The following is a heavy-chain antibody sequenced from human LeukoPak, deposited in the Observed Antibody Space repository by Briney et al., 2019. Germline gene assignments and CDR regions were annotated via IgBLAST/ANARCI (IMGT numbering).Heavy chain of an antibody. D-gene: IGHD2-2*01. CDR2: INSGGDDI. CDR3: ARDTIQPGLIDD. Sequence: GGSLRPSCAASGFSFSFYAMNWVRQAPGKGLEWISYINSGGDDIHYAASVRGRFTISRDDAGNTLFLQLSSLRAEDTAVYYCARDTIQPGLIDDWGQGTLVTVSS. V-gene: IGHV3-21*05. CDR1: GFSFSFYA. J-gene: IGHJ4*02.